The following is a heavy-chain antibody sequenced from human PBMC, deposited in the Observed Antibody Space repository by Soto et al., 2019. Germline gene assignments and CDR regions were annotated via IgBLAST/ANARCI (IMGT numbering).Heavy chain of an antibody. J-gene: IGHJ4*02. CDR1: GFTFSSYG. Sequence: QVQLVESGGGVVQPGRSLRLSCAASGFTFSSYGMHWVRQAPGKGLEWVAVIWYDGSSKYYADSVKGRFTISRDNSKNTLYLQMNSLRAEDTAVYYCAREGYSSGANTDFDYWGQGTLVTVSS. CDR2: IWYDGSSK. D-gene: IGHD6-19*01. V-gene: IGHV3-33*01. CDR3: AREGYSSGANTDFDY.